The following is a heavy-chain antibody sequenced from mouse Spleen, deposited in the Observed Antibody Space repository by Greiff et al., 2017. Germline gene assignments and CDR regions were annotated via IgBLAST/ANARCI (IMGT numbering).Heavy chain of an antibody. CDR3: ARESTVVVPYAMDY. V-gene: IGHV1-80*01. D-gene: IGHD1-1*01. J-gene: IGHJ4*01. Sequence: VKLMESGAELVKPGASVKISCKASGYAFSSYWMNWVKQRPGKGLEWIGQIYPGDGDTNYNGKFKGKATLTADKSSSTAYMQLSSLTSEDSAVYFCARESTVVVPYAMDYWGQGTSVTVSS. CDR1: GYAFSSYW. CDR2: IYPGDGDT.